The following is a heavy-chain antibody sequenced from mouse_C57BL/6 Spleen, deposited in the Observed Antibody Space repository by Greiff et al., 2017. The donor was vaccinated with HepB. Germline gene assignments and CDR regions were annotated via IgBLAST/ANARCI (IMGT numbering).Heavy chain of an antibody. V-gene: IGHV1-50*01. Sequence: VQLQQPGAELVKPGASVKLSCKASGYTFTSYCMQWVKQRPGQGLEWIGEIDPSDSYTNYNQKFKGKATLTVDTSSSTAYMQLSSLTAEDYAVYYSGTCEREYGEFDDWGKGTTLTVSS. J-gene: IGHJ2*01. D-gene: IGHD5-1*01. CDR3: GTCEREYGEFDD. CDR1: GYTFTSYC. CDR2: IDPSDSYT.